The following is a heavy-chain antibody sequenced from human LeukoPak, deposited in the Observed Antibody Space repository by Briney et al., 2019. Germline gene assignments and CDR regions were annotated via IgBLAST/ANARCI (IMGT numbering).Heavy chain of an antibody. Sequence: KFSETLSLTCTVSGGSISSYYWSWIRQPPGKGLEWIGSIHYFGATYYNPSLKSRVTISLDTSKNQFSLKLSSVTAADTAVYYCARRHDYGADYWGQGTLVTVST. CDR2: IHYFGAT. D-gene: IGHD4-17*01. J-gene: IGHJ4*02. CDR1: GGSISSYY. CDR3: ARRHDYGADY. V-gene: IGHV4-59*05.